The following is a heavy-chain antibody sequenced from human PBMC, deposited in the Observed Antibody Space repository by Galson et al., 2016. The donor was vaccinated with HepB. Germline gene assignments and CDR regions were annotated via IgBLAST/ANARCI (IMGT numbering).Heavy chain of an antibody. Sequence: SLRPSCAASGFTVSSSYMSWVRQAPGKELEWVAVIYAGGNTFFADSVKGRFTISRDNSKNTMYLQMNSLRAEDTAVFYCATSSLGGGNFYSYYFDYWGQGTLFTVSS. J-gene: IGHJ4*02. D-gene: IGHD2-15*01. V-gene: IGHV3-53*01. CDR1: GFTVSSSY. CDR2: IYAGGNT. CDR3: ATSSLGGGNFYSYYFDY.